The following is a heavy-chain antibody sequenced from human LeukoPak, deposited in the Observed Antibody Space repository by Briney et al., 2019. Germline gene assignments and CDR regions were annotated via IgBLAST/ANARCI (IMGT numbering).Heavy chain of an antibody. Sequence: GGSLRLSCAASGFTFSSYSMNWVRQAPGKGLEWVSSISSSSSYIYYADSVKGRFTISRDNAKNSLYLQMNSLRAEDTAVYYCARDGGQWLHYYYYYGMDVWGQGTTVTVSS. CDR2: ISSSSSYI. D-gene: IGHD5-12*01. J-gene: IGHJ6*02. CDR3: ARDGGQWLHYYYYYGMDV. CDR1: GFTFSSYS. V-gene: IGHV3-21*01.